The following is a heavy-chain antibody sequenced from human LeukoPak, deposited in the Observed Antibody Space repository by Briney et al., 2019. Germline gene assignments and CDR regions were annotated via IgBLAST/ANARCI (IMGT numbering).Heavy chain of an antibody. CDR3: ARGTGYSSSWDVRPGDNYNYYYMDV. CDR1: GYTFTSYG. D-gene: IGHD6-13*01. J-gene: IGHJ6*03. Sequence: GASVKVSCKASGYTFTSYGISWVRQAPGQGLEWMGWISAYNGNTNYAQKLQGRVTMTTDTSTSTAYMELRSLRSDDTAVYYCARGTGYSSSWDVRPGDNYNYYYMDVWGKGTTVTISS. V-gene: IGHV1-18*01. CDR2: ISAYNGNT.